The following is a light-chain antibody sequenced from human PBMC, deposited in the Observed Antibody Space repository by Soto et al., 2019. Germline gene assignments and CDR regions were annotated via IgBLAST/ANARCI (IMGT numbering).Light chain of an antibody. V-gene: IGKV1-5*03. CDR2: KAS. CDR1: QSISIW. J-gene: IGKJ1*01. CDR3: QQYSTYTPRT. Sequence: DIQMTQSPSTLSASVGDRVTITCRASQSISIWLAWYQQKPGQAPKILIYKASSIETGVPSRFSGSGSGTEFTLTISSLQPDDFATYYCQQYSTYTPRTFGQGTKVEIK.